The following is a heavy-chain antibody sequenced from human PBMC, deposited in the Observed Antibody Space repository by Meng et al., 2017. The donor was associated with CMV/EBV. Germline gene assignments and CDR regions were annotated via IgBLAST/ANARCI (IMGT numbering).Heavy chain of an antibody. V-gene: IGHV3-23*01. CDR2: ISGSGGST. CDR3: AKPPPRGFYGMDV. J-gene: IGHJ6*02. CDR1: GFTFSSYA. Sequence: GESLKISCAASGFTFSSYAISWVRQAPGKGLEWVSAISGSGGSTYYADSVKGRFTISRDNSKNTLYLQMNSLRAEDTAVYHCAKPPPRGFYGMDVWGQGTTVTVSS. D-gene: IGHD3-10*01.